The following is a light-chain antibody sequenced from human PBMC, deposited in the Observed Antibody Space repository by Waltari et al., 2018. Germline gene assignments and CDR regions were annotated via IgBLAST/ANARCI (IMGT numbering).Light chain of an antibody. CDR2: DFT. V-gene: IGLV2-14*03. CDR1: SGDVGGYDY. Sequence: SALTQPASVSGSPGQSITISCTGPSGDVGGYDYVSCYQQHPGKAPNLVTYAVSQRPPAKAPQLVFYDFTIPPVGISDRFSGSKSGTTASLSISGLQAEDEADYFCSSWTTSDTRKVIFGGGTKLTVL. J-gene: IGLJ2*01. CDR3: SSWTTSDTRKVI.